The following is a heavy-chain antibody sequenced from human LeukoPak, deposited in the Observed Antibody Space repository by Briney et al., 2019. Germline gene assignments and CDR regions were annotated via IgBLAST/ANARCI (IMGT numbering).Heavy chain of an antibody. J-gene: IGHJ6*03. CDR1: GGSFSGYY. CDR3: ARDIVVIYYYYMDV. Sequence: PSETLSLTCAVYGGSFSGYYWSWIRQPPGKGLEWIGEINHSGSTNYNPSLKSRVTISVDTSKNQFSLKLSSVTAADTAVYYCARDIVVIYYYYMDVWGKGTTVTVSS. D-gene: IGHD3-22*01. CDR2: INHSGST. V-gene: IGHV4-34*01.